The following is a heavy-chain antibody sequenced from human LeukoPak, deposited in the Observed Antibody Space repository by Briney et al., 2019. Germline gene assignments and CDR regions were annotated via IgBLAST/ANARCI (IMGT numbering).Heavy chain of an antibody. CDR3: ARESIMITFGGSTAFDI. D-gene: IGHD3-16*01. V-gene: IGHV1-18*01. CDR2: ISAYNGNT. J-gene: IGHJ3*02. Sequence: ASVKVSCKASGYTFTGYGISWVRQAPGQGLEWMGWISAYNGNTNYAQKLQGRVTMTTDTSTSTAYMELRSLRSDDTAVYYCARESIMITFGGSTAFDIWGQGTMVTVSS. CDR1: GYTFTGYG.